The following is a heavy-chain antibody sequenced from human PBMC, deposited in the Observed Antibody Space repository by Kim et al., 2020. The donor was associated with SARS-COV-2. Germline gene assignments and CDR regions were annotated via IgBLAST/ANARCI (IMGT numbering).Heavy chain of an antibody. Sequence: GGSLRLSCATSGFTFSAYDMNWVRRAPGKGLEWLSFITKSSTTIYYANSVKGRFTISRDNAKNSLYLQMNSLRDEDSALYYCVRDRMGGAFDIWCQGTM. CDR3: VRDRMGGAFDI. CDR2: ITKSSTTI. V-gene: IGHV3-48*02. J-gene: IGHJ3*02. D-gene: IGHD3-16*01. CDR1: GFTFSAYD.